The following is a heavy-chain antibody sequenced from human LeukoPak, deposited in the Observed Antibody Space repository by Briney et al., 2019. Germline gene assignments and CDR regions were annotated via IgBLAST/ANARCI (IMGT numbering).Heavy chain of an antibody. D-gene: IGHD1-26*01. J-gene: IGHJ4*02. V-gene: IGHV4-4*02. CDR2: IYHSGST. CDR1: GGSISSNNW. Sequence: SETLSLTCAVSGGSISSNNWWNWVRQPPGKGLEWIGEIYHSGSTYYNPSLKSRVTISVDTSKNQFSLKLSSVTAADTAVYYCARDLAGGLDYWGQGTLVTVSS. CDR3: ARDLAGGLDY.